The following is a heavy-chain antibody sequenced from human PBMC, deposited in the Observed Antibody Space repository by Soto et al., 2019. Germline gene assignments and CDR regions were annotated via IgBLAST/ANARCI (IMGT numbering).Heavy chain of an antibody. J-gene: IGHJ4*02. D-gene: IGHD5-18*01. CDR1: GGSVSSGSYY. CDR3: AREGYGYSYGYWYYFDY. CDR2: IYYSGST. V-gene: IGHV4-61*01. Sequence: SETLSLTCTVSGGSVSSGSYYWSWIRQPPGKGLEWIGYIYYSGSTNYNPSLKSRVTISVDTSKDQFSLKLSSVTAADTAVYYCAREGYGYSYGYWYYFDYWGQGTLVTVSS.